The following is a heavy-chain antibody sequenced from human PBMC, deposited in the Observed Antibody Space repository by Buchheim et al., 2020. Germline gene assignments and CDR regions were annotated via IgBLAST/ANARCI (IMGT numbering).Heavy chain of an antibody. D-gene: IGHD3-9*01. Sequence: QVQLQESGPGLVKPSETLSLTCTVSGGSISSYYWSWIRQPPGKGLEWIGYIYYSGSTNYNPSLKSRVTISVDTSKNQFSLKLSSVTAADTAVYYCARVGSDILTGYYWFDYWGQGTL. CDR2: IYYSGST. CDR3: ARVGSDILTGYYWFDY. CDR1: GGSISSYY. J-gene: IGHJ4*02. V-gene: IGHV4-59*01.